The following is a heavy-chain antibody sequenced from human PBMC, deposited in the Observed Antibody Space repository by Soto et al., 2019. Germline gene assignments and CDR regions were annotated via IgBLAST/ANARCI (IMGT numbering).Heavy chain of an antibody. V-gene: IGHV3-30*18. J-gene: IGHJ3*02. CDR3: AKGDCSGGSCYFFAFDI. D-gene: IGHD2-15*01. CDR2: ISYDGTNN. CDR1: GFTFSSYG. Sequence: QVQLVESGGGVVQPGRSLRLSSAASGFTFSSYGMHWVRQAPGKGLEWVAVISYDGTNNYYTESVKGRFTISRDNSKNTLFLQMNSLRAEDTAVYFCAKGDCSGGSCYFFAFDIWGQGTMVTVSS.